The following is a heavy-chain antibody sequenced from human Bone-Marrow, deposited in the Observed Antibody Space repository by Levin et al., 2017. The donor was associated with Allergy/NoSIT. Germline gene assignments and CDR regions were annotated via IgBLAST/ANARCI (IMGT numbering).Heavy chain of an antibody. CDR2: VSFDGTNE. J-gene: IGHJ3*01. CDR3: PKVGSADYYDRSGLHLDGFDV. V-gene: IGHV3-30*18. CDR1: GFALGSYG. D-gene: IGHD3-22*01. Sequence: GGSLRLSCAASGFALGSYGMHWVRQAPGKGLEWVGVVSFDGTNEFYGDSVKGRFTISRDNSENTLSLQLNSLRAEDTAVYYCPKVGSADYYDRSGLHLDGFDVGGQGTVVTVSS.